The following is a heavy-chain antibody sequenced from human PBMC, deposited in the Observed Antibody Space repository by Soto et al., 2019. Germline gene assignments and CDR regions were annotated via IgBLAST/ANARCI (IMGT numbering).Heavy chain of an antibody. CDR2: IKQDGSEK. CDR1: GFTFSSYW. D-gene: IGHD3-3*01. Sequence: PSGSLRLGGASCGFTFSSYWMSWFRKAPGKGLEWVANIKQDGSEKYYVDSVKGRFTISRDNAKNSLYLQMNSLRAEDTAVYYCAREPSISITIFRVVTPLEPWGQGTLVTVSS. V-gene: IGHV3-7*01. CDR3: AREPSISITIFRVVTPLEP. J-gene: IGHJ5*02.